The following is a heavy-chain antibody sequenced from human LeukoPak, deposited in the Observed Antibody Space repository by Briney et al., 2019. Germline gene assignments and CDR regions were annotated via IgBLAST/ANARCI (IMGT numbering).Heavy chain of an antibody. CDR1: GFTFNNAW. J-gene: IGHJ5*02. V-gene: IGHV3-15*01. CDR2: IKSKNIGGTT. CDR3: TSHAAFDP. Sequence: PGGSLRLSCAASGFTFNNAWMNWVRQAPGKGLEWVGRIKSKNIGGTTDYAAPVKGRFTISRDDSKNTVYLQMNSLKIEDTAVYYCTSHAAFDPWGQGTLVTVSS.